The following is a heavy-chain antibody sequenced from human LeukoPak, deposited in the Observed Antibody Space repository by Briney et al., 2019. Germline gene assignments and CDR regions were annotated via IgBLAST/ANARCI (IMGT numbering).Heavy chain of an antibody. CDR2: ISGSGGST. V-gene: IGHV3-23*01. Sequence: GGSLRLSCAASGFTFSSYAMSWVRQAPGKGLEWVSAISGSGGSTYYADSVKGRFTISRDNSKNTLYLQMNSLRAEDTAVYYCAKDGGLRSDLRRPTEAYYMDVWGKGTTVTISS. CDR3: AKDGGLRSDLRRPTEAYYMDV. CDR1: GFTFSSYA. J-gene: IGHJ6*03. D-gene: IGHD5-12*01.